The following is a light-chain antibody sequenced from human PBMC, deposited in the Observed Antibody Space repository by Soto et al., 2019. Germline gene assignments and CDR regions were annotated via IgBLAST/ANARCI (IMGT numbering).Light chain of an antibody. V-gene: IGKV3-20*01. CDR1: QSVGGNY. J-gene: IGKJ1*01. CDR2: GAS. Sequence: EIVLTQSPGTLSLSPGERATLSCRASQSVGGNYLAWFQQKPGQTPRVLISGASTRATGIPDRFSGSGSGTEFTLTISSLQSEDFAVYYCDQYERSPRTFCQGTKVDIK. CDR3: DQYERSPRT.